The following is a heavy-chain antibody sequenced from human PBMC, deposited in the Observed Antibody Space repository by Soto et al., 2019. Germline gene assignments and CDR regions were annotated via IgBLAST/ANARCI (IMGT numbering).Heavy chain of an antibody. CDR3: ARLSGYNY. D-gene: IGHD5-12*01. Sequence: SETLSLTCTVSGGSIINSYYFWGWIRQPPGKGLEWIGSIYYDGSTYYNPSLKSRVAISVDTSKNQFSLKLTSVTAADTSVFYCARLSGYNYWGQGILVTVSS. J-gene: IGHJ4*02. CDR1: GGSIINSYYF. V-gene: IGHV4-39*01. CDR2: IYYDGST.